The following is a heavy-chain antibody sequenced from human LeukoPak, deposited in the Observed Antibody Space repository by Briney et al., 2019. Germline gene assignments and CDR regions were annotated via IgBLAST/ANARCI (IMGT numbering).Heavy chain of an antibody. D-gene: IGHD3-3*01. V-gene: IGHV3-48*04. CDR3: ARDPGGLRFLEWSYYFDY. J-gene: IGHJ4*02. CDR2: ISSSSSTI. Sequence: PGGSLRLSCAASGFTFSSYSMNWVRQAPGKGLEWVSYISSSSSTIYYADSVKGRFTISRDNAKNSLYLQMNSLRAEDTAVYYCARDPGGLRFLEWSYYFDYWGQGTLVTVSS. CDR1: GFTFSSYS.